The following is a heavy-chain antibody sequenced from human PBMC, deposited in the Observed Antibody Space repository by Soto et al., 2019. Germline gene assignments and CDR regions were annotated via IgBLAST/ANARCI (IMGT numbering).Heavy chain of an antibody. D-gene: IGHD1-7*01. J-gene: IGHJ4*02. CDR3: ARSSTGTTWYFDY. CDR2: IYHSGST. CDR1: GGSISSSNW. V-gene: IGHV4-4*02. Sequence: SETLSLTCAVSGGSISSSNWWSWVRQPPGEGLEWIGEIYHSGSTNYNPSLKSRVTISVDKSKNQFSLKLSSVTAADTAVYYCARSSTGTTWYFDYWGQGTPVTVSS.